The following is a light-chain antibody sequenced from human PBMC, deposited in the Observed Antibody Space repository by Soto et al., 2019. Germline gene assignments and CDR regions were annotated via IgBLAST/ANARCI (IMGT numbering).Light chain of an antibody. CDR3: QQFNNYFLT. CDR1: QSISSW. Sequence: DIQMTQSPSTLSASVGDRVTITCRASQSISSWLAWYQQKPGKAPKVLIFDASSLESGVPSRFSGSGSATEFTLTISSLQPDDFATYYCQQFNNYFLTFGGGTKADI. J-gene: IGKJ4*01. V-gene: IGKV1-5*01. CDR2: DAS.